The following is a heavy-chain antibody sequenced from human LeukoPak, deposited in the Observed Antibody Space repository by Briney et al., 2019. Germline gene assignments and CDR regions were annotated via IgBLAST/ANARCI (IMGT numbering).Heavy chain of an antibody. CDR3: ARVNINNWHSCDY. CDR2: IKQDGSEK. Sequence: GGSLRLSCAASGFTFSLYWMNWVRRAPGKGLEWVANIKQDGSEKNYVDSVKGRFTISRDNAKNSLYLQMNNLRVEDTAVYYCARVNINNWHSCDYWGQGTLVTVSS. V-gene: IGHV3-7*03. D-gene: IGHD1-1*01. J-gene: IGHJ4*02. CDR1: GFTFSLYW.